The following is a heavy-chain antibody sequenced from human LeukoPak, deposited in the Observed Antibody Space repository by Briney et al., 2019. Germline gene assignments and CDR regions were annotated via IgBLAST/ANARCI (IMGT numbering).Heavy chain of an antibody. CDR2: IYSGGST. CDR3: ARDRGIAGYFDY. CDR1: GFTFSPYS. Sequence: GGSLRLSCVVSGFTFSPYSMNWVRQAPGKGLEWVSVIYSGGSTYYADSVKGRFTISRDNSKNTLYLQMNSLRAEDTAVYYCARDRGIAGYFDYWGQGTLVTVSS. V-gene: IGHV3-53*01. D-gene: IGHD3-10*01. J-gene: IGHJ4*02.